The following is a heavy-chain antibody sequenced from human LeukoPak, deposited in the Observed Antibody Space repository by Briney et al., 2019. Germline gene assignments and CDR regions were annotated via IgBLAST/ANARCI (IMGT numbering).Heavy chain of an antibody. CDR1: GFTFSSYS. Sequence: GGSLRLSCAASGFTFSSYSMNWVRQAPGKGLEWVSSISSSSSYIYYADSVKGRLTISRDNAKNSLYLQMNSLRAEDTAVYYCARVLAAAGRYYYYGMDVWGQGSTVSVSS. J-gene: IGHJ6*02. CDR2: ISSSSSYI. D-gene: IGHD6-13*01. V-gene: IGHV3-21*01. CDR3: ARVLAAAGRYYYYGMDV.